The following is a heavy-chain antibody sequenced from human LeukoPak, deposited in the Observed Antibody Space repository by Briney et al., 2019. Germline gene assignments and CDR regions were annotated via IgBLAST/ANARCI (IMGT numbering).Heavy chain of an antibody. Sequence: SGPTLANPTQTLTLPCTFSGFSLSTSGVGVGWIRQPPGKTLECLALFYWNDDKRYSTSLKSRLTTTKVTSKNQVVPTMPNMGPVDTAAYYCAHTPQYCTNSVCFPPWFDPWGQGTLVIVSS. CDR1: GFSLSTSGVG. J-gene: IGHJ5*02. D-gene: IGHD2-8*01. CDR3: AHTPQYCTNSVCFPPWFDP. V-gene: IGHV2-5*01. CDR2: FYWNDDK.